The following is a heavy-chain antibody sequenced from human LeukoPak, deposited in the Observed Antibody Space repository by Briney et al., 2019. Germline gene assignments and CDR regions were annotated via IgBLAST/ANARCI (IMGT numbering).Heavy chain of an antibody. CDR2: INAGNGNT. Sequence: GASVKVSCKASGYTFTSYAMHWVRQAPGQRLEWIGWINAGNGNTKYSQKFQGRVTITRDTSASTAYMELSSLRSEDTAVYYCARASRDYGDYPFDYWGQGTLVTVSS. D-gene: IGHD4-17*01. J-gene: IGHJ4*02. V-gene: IGHV1-3*01. CDR3: ARASRDYGDYPFDY. CDR1: GYTFTSYA.